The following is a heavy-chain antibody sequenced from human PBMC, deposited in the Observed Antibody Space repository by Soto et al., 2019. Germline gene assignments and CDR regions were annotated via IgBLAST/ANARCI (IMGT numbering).Heavy chain of an antibody. D-gene: IGHD3-10*01. V-gene: IGHV3-53*01. CDR3: ARANYYGSGSYGP. CDR1: GFTVSINY. CDR2: IYSGGST. J-gene: IGHJ5*02. Sequence: PWGSLRLSCAACGFTVSINYMSWVRQAPGKGLEWVSVIYSGGSTYYADSVKGRFTISRDNSKNTLYLQMNSLRAEDTAVYYCARANYYGSGSYGPWGQGTLVTVSS.